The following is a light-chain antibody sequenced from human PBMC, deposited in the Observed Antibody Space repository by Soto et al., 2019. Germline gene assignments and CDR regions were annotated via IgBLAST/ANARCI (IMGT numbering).Light chain of an antibody. CDR3: QQYHSYSPWT. CDR1: QTISRW. Sequence: DIQMTQSPSTLSASLGDRVSITCRASQTISRWLAWYQQKPGKAPKLLISDASSLERGVPSRFSSSGSGTEFTLAISSLQTDDFATYYCQQYHSYSPWTFGQGTKVEI. J-gene: IGKJ1*01. V-gene: IGKV1-5*01. CDR2: DAS.